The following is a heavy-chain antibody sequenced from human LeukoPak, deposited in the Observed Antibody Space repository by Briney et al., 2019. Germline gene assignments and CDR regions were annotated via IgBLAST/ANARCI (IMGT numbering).Heavy chain of an antibody. CDR1: GGSFSGYY. Sequence: SEALSLTCAVYGGSFSGYYWSWIRQPPGKGLEWIGEINDSGSTNYNPSLKSRVTISVDTSKNQFSLKLSSVTAADTAMYYCARVVVMNRKFDPWGQGTLVTVSS. CDR3: ARVVVMNRKFDP. J-gene: IGHJ5*02. V-gene: IGHV4-34*01. CDR2: INDSGST. D-gene: IGHD3-22*01.